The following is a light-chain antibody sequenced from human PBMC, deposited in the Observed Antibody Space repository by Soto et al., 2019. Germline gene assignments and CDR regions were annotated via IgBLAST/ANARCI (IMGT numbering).Light chain of an antibody. J-gene: IGKJ4*01. CDR1: QGISGY. CDR2: AAS. CDR3: QQLNSYPLT. V-gene: IGKV1-9*01. Sequence: DLQLTQSPSFLSASVGDRVTITCRASQGISGYLAWYQQNPGRAPMLMIYAASTLQSGVPARFSGSGAGTEFTLTISSLQPEDFATYYCQQLNSYPLTFGGGTKVELK.